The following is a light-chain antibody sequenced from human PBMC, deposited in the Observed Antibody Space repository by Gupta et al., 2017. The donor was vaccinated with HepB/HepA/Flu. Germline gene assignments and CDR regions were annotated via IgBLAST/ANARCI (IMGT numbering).Light chain of an antibody. J-gene: IGKJ5*01. CDR2: SAS. CDR3: QQSYGSPT. V-gene: IGKV1-39*01. CDR1: QSVSSH. Sequence: DIKMTQSPFSLSASVGDIVTFSCRASQSVSSHLNWYQQKAGKAPKLLIYSASSLQSGVPTRFGGSGSATDFTLTITKLPPEDFATYFCQQSYGSPTFGQGTRLEIK.